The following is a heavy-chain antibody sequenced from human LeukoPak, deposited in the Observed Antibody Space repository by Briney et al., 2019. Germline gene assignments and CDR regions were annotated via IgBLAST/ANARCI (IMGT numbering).Heavy chain of an antibody. CDR3: ARDRPGDYYDSSGYLDY. CDR1: GGTFSSYA. D-gene: IGHD3-22*01. CDR2: IIPIFGTA. V-gene: IGHV1-69*05. Sequence: ASVKVSCKASGGTFSSYAISWVRQAPGQGLDWVGGIIPIFGTANYAQKFQGRVTITTDESTSTAYMELSSLRSKDTAVYYCARDRPGDYYDSSGYLDYWGQGTLVTVSS. J-gene: IGHJ4*02.